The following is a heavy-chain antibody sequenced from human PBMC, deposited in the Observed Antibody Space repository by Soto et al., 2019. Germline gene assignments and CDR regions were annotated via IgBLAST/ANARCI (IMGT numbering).Heavy chain of an antibody. CDR3: AQTTGWPGLDY. Sequence: SETLSLTCTVSGGSISSSRCHWGWIRQPPGKGLEWIASIKYSGTTFYNPSLKSRVTISVDTSKNQFSLKLTSVTAADTAVYYCAQTTGWPGLDYWSQGTLVTVSS. V-gene: IGHV4-39*07. CDR2: IKYSGTT. J-gene: IGHJ4*02. CDR1: GGSISSSRCH. D-gene: IGHD6-19*01.